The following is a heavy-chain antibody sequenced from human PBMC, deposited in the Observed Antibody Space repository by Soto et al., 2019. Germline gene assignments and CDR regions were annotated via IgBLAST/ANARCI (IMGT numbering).Heavy chain of an antibody. V-gene: IGHV3-48*03. CDR3: ARDPAIYSGKFDYGLDV. CDR2: IGTSGRTI. D-gene: IGHD4-4*01. CDR1: GFTFSNYE. J-gene: IGHJ6*02. Sequence: LRLSCAASGFTFSNYEMNWVRQAPGKGLEWVSYIGTSGRTIYYADSVRGRFTISRDNAKNSLYLQMNSLRAEDTAVYYCARDPAIYSGKFDYGLDVWGQGTTVTVSS.